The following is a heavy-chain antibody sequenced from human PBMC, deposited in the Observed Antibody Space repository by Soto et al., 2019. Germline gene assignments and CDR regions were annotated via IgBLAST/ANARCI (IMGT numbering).Heavy chain of an antibody. V-gene: IGHV1-2*02. Sequence: GASVKVSCKASGYTFSAYYMHWVRQAPGQGLEWMGWVNPNSGGTKYAQKFQGRVTMTRDTSISTGYMELSSLTSDDAAVYYCVRGGGAGGSLVSVFFVLDIWGKGTLFTVS. CDR1: GYTFSAYY. J-gene: IGHJ3*02. D-gene: IGHD3-16*01. CDR3: VRGGGAGGSLVSVFFVLDI. CDR2: VNPNSGGT.